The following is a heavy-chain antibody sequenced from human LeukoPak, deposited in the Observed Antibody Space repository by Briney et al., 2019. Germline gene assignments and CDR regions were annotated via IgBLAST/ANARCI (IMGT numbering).Heavy chain of an antibody. CDR3: ASSVGVTMFFDF. D-gene: IGHD3-10*02. V-gene: IGHV3-30-3*01. Sequence: PGGSLRLSCAASGFTFSSNAIHWVRQAPGKGLEWVAEISYDGGNTYYADSVKGRFTISRDNSKNTLYLQMNSLRAEDTAVYYCASSVGVTMFFDFWGQGTLVTVSS. J-gene: IGHJ4*02. CDR2: ISYDGGNT. CDR1: GFTFSSNA.